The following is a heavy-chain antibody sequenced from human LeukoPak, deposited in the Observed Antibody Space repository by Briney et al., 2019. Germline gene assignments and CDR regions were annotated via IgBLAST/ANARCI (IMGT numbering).Heavy chain of an antibody. J-gene: IGHJ4*02. V-gene: IGHV4-30-2*01. Sequence: PSETLSLTCAVSGGSISSGGYSWSWIRQPPGKGLEWIGYIYHSGSTYYNPSLKSRVTISVDRSKNQFSLKLSSVTAADTAVYYCARVIQVATYLHFDYWGQGTQVTVSS. CDR3: ARVIQVATYLHFDY. D-gene: IGHD2-2*01. CDR2: IYHSGST. CDR1: GGSISSGGYS.